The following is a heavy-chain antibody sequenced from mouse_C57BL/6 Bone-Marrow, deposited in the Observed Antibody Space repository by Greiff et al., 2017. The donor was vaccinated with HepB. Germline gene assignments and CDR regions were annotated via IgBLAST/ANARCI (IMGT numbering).Heavy chain of an antibody. CDR3: ARRGIYYGNYDYAMDY. J-gene: IGHJ4*01. CDR2: IYPGGGYT. D-gene: IGHD2-1*01. Sequence: VQLQQSGAELVRPGTSVKMSCKASGYTFTNYWIGWAKQRPGHGLEWIGDIYPGGGYTNYNEKFKGKATLTADKSSSTAYMQFSSLTSEDSAIYYCARRGIYYGNYDYAMDYWGQGTSVTVSS. V-gene: IGHV1-63*01. CDR1: GYTFTNYW.